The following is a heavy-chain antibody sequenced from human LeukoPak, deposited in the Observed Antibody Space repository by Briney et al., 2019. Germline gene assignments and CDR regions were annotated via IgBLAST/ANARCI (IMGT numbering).Heavy chain of an antibody. CDR1: GFPVSSNY. Sequence: GGSLRLSCTASGFPVSSNYMTWVRQAPGKGLEWVSVIYTGGNTDHADSVQGRFTLSRDNSKNTLYLQMNSLRAEDTAVYYCAKSGYYDSSGSLGYYGMDVWGQGTTVTVSS. V-gene: IGHV3-53*01. D-gene: IGHD3-22*01. CDR2: IYTGGNT. CDR3: AKSGYYDSSGSLGYYGMDV. J-gene: IGHJ6*02.